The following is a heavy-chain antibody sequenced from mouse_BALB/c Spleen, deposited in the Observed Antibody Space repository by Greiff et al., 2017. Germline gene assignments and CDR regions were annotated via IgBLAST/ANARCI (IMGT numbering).Heavy chain of an antibody. V-gene: IGHV7-3*02. CDR2: IRNKANGYTT. Sequence: EVKLVESGGGLVQPGGSLRLSCATSGFTFTDYYMSWVRQPPGKALEWLGFIRNKANGYTTEYSASVKGRFTISRDNSQSILYLQMNTLRAEDSATYYCARDGNYAYFDYWGQGTTLTVSS. D-gene: IGHD2-1*01. J-gene: IGHJ2*01. CDR3: ARDGNYAYFDY. CDR1: GFTFTDYY.